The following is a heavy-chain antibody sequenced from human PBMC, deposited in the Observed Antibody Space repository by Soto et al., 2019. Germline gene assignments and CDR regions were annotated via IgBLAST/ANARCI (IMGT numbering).Heavy chain of an antibody. CDR2: VYHTGDT. Sequence: PSETLSLTCGVSGGTVASSHWWSWVRQWPGRGLEWIGNVYHTGDTNFNPSLQSRVTFSVDKSNNQFSLRLTSVTAADTAVYFCAREIVTAGGNNYFDPWGPGTLVT. CDR1: GGTVASSHW. CDR3: AREIVTAGGNNYFDP. V-gene: IGHV4-4*02. D-gene: IGHD2-21*02. J-gene: IGHJ5*02.